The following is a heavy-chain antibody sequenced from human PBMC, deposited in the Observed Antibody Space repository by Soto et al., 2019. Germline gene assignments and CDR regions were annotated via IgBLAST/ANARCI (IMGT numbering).Heavy chain of an antibody. CDR1: GFSLSTSGVG. CDR3: AHRRSYATDCSGGSCYAGYNWFDP. D-gene: IGHD2-15*01. J-gene: IGHJ5*02. CDR2: IYWDDDK. V-gene: IGHV2-5*02. Sequence: QITLKESGPTLVKPTQTLTLTCTFSGFSLSTSGVGVGWIRQHPGKALEWLALIYWDDDKRYSPSLKSRLTITKDTSKNQVVLTMTNMDPVDTATYYCAHRRSYATDCSGGSCYAGYNWFDPWGQGTLVTVSS.